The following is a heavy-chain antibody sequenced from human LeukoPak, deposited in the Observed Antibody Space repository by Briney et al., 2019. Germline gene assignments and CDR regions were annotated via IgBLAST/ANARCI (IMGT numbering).Heavy chain of an antibody. CDR3: ARDEALVGATKLDS. J-gene: IGHJ4*02. V-gene: IGHV3-23*01. CDR1: GFTFSSYA. Sequence: GGSLILSCAASGFTFSSYAMNWVRQAPGKGLEWVSGISGSGGSTKYYADSVKGRFTVSRDNAQNSLYLQMNSLRAEDTAVYYCARDEALVGATKLDSWGQGTLVTVSS. CDR2: ISGSGGSTK. D-gene: IGHD1-26*01.